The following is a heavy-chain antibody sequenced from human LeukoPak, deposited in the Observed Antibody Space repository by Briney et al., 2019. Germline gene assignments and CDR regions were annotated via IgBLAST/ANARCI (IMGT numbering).Heavy chain of an antibody. Sequence: GGSLRLSCAASGFTFNDYWMSWVRQAPGKGLEWVANIKQDGSEKYYVGSVRGRLTISRDNAENSLFLQMNRLRVEDTAVYYCTRDFGRSSYYFDFWGQGTLVTVSS. CDR1: GFTFNDYW. D-gene: IGHD3-3*01. CDR2: IKQDGSEK. V-gene: IGHV3-7*01. CDR3: TRDFGRSSYYFDF. J-gene: IGHJ4*02.